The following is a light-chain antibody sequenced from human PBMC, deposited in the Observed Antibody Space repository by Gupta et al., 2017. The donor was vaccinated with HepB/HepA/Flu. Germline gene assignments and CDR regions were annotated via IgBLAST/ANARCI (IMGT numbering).Light chain of an antibody. J-gene: IGKJ2*01. V-gene: IGKV3-15*01. CDR3: QQYNIWPFGEDT. Sequence: AMTQSPVTVSVSPGERVTLSRRTSQSIGSNLVWYQQRPGQGPRLLIYSASIRATGIPARFSGSGSGTEFTLTISGLQAEDVAVYYCQQYNIWPFGEDTFGQPTQLQI. CDR1: QSIGSN. CDR2: SAS.